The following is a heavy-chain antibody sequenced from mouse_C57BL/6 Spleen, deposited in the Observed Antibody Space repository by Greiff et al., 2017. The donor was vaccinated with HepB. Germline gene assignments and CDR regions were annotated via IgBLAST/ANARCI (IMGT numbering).Heavy chain of an antibody. D-gene: IGHD1-1*01. V-gene: IGHV1-52*01. J-gene: IGHJ4*01. CDR2: IDPSDSET. Sequence: QVQLQQPGAELVRPGSSVKLSCKASGYTFTSYWMHWVKQRPIQGLEWIGNIDPSDSETHYNQKFKDKATLTVDKSSSTAYMQLSSLTSEDSAVYYCARGSYYYGSSDVGYAMDYWGQGTSVTVSS. CDR3: ARGSYYYGSSDVGYAMDY. CDR1: GYTFTSYW.